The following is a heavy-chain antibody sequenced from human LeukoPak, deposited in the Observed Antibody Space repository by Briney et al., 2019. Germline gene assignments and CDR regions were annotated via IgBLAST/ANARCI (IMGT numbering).Heavy chain of an antibody. J-gene: IGHJ4*02. V-gene: IGHV4-59*01. D-gene: IGHD3-3*01. CDR1: GGSISSYY. CDR2: IYYSGST. Sequence: SETLSLTCTVSGGSISSYYWGWIRQPPGKGLEWIGYIYYSGSTNYNPSLKSRVTISVDTSKNQFSLKLSSVTAADTAVYYCAREIFTISGDYFDYWGQGTLVTVSS. CDR3: AREIFTISGDYFDY.